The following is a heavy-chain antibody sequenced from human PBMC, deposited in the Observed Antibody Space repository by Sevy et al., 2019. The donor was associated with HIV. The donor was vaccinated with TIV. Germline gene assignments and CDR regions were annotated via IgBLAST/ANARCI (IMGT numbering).Heavy chain of an antibody. CDR3: ARIRGGITMIVVAPYYFDY. CDR2: ISSSGSTI. CDR1: GFTFSDYY. D-gene: IGHD3-22*01. V-gene: IGHV3-11*01. J-gene: IGHJ4*02. Sequence: GGSLRLSCAASGFTFSDYYMSWIRQAPGKGLEWVSYISSSGSTIYYADSVKGRFTISRDNAKNSLYLQMNSLRAEDTAVYYCARIRGGITMIVVAPYYFDYWGQGTLVTVSS.